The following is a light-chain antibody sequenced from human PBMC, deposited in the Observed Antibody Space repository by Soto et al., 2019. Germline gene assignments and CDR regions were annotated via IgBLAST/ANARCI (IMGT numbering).Light chain of an antibody. J-gene: IGLJ1*01. Sequence: QSVLTQPPSVSGAPGQRVTIACAGNSSNIGAGFDVFWYQQLPGTAPKLLIYDDDKRPSGIPDRFSGSKSGTSATLGITGFQTGDEADYYCGSWDSSLSAYVFGTGTKV. CDR3: GSWDSSLSAYV. CDR1: SSNIGAGFD. V-gene: IGLV1-51*01. CDR2: DDD.